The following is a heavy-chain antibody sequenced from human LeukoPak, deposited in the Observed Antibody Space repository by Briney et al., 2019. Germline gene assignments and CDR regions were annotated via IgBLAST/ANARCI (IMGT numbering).Heavy chain of an antibody. Sequence: GRSLRLSCAASGFTFSSYSMHWVRQAPGKGLEWVAVISYDGINKYYADSVKGRFTISRDNSKNTLYLQMNSLRTEDTAVYYCASDSSGYYFNYWGQGTLVTVSS. CDR1: GFTFSSYS. D-gene: IGHD3-22*01. J-gene: IGHJ4*02. CDR3: ASDSSGYYFNY. V-gene: IGHV3-30-3*01. CDR2: ISYDGINK.